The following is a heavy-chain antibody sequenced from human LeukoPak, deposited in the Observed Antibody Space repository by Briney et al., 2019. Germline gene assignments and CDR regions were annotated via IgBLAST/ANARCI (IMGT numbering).Heavy chain of an antibody. CDR2: IYHSGST. D-gene: IGHD5-12*01. Sequence: SETLSLTCTVSGASISSYYWSWIRQPPGKGPEWIGSIYHSGSTYYNPSLKSRVTISVDTSKNQFSLKLSSVTAADTAVYYCARDRYSGWLRIDYWGQGTLVTVSS. CDR3: ARDRYSGWLRIDY. V-gene: IGHV4-38-2*02. J-gene: IGHJ4*02. CDR1: GASISSYY.